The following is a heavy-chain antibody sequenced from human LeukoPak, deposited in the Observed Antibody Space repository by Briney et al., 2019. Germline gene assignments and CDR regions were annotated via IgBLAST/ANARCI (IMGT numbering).Heavy chain of an antibody. CDR2: IYYSGST. CDR1: GGSISSSSYY. V-gene: IGHV4-39*07. Sequence: PSETLSLTCTVSGGSISSSSYYWGWIRQPPGKGLEWIGSIYYSGSTYYNPSLKSRVTISVDTSKNQFSLKLSSVTAADTAVYYCARGGYIAARPFRHWGQGTLVTVSS. D-gene: IGHD6-6*01. CDR3: ARGGYIAARPFRH. J-gene: IGHJ4*02.